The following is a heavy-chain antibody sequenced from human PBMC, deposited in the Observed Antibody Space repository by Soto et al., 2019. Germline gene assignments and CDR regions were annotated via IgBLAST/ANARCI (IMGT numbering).Heavy chain of an antibody. J-gene: IGHJ1*01. V-gene: IGHV1-24*01. CDR2: FDPEDGET. Sequence: AAVKVSCKVSGYTLTELSMHWVRQAPGKGLEWMGGFDPEDGETIYAQKFQGRVTMTEDTSTDTAYMELSSLRSEDTAVYYCATVTSECSGCSCQDSYSYVYGYCGQRTLVTGSA. CDR1: GYTLTELS. CDR3: ATVTSECSGCSCQDSYSYVYGY. D-gene: IGHD2-15*01.